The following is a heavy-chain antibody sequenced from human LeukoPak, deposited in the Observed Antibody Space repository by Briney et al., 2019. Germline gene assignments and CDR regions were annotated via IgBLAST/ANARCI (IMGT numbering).Heavy chain of an antibody. J-gene: IGHJ4*02. D-gene: IGHD7-27*01. Sequence: SETLSLTYTVSGYPISSGYYWGWIRQPPGKGLQWIGIIYESGLTYYNPSLKSRVTISVDTSKNQFSLKLSSVTADDTAVYYCAKTAKTGDGSDWGQGTLVTVS. CDR1: GYPISSGYY. V-gene: IGHV4-38-2*02. CDR3: AKTAKTGDGSD. CDR2: IYESGLT.